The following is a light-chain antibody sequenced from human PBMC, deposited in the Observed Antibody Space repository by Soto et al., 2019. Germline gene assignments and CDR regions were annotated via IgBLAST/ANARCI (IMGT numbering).Light chain of an antibody. Sequence: QSALTQPASVSGSPGQSITISCTGTTSDVEYYNFVSWYQQHPAKAPKLIIYDVSSRPSGVSSRFSGSKSGNTASLTISGLQAEDEADYYCSSFTDSNTVVFGAGTKLTVL. CDR2: DVS. J-gene: IGLJ2*01. V-gene: IGLV2-14*03. CDR1: TSDVEYYNF. CDR3: SSFTDSNTVV.